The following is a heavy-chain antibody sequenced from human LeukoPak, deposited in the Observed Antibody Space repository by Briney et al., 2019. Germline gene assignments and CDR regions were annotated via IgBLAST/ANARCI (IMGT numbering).Heavy chain of an antibody. CDR3: ARGPLIAAAGTW. V-gene: IGHV3-53*01. Sequence: PGGSLRLSCAASGFTVSSNYMSWVRQAPGKGLEWVSVIYGSGNTYSVDSVKGRFTISRDNSKNTLYLQMNSLRAEDTAVYYCARGPLIAAAGTWWGQGTLVTVSS. J-gene: IGHJ4*02. CDR2: IYGSGNT. CDR1: GFTVSSNY. D-gene: IGHD6-13*01.